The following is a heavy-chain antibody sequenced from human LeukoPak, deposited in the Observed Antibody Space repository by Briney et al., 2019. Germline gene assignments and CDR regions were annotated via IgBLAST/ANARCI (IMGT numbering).Heavy chain of an antibody. V-gene: IGHV4-59*08. CDR1: GGSISSFY. CDR2: IYYSGST. Sequence: SETLSLTCTVSGGSISSFYWSWIRQPPGKGLEWIGYIYYSGSTNYNPSLKSRVTMSVDTSKNQFSLKVSSVTAADTAVYYCAFTTIFGVGKRFDPWGQGTLVTVSS. J-gene: IGHJ5*02. D-gene: IGHD3-3*01. CDR3: AFTTIFGVGKRFDP.